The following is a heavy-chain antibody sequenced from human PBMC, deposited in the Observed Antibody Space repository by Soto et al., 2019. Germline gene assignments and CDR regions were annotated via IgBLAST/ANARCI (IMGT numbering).Heavy chain of an antibody. D-gene: IGHD6-19*01. CDR1: GFTFSSYS. J-gene: IGHJ6*03. V-gene: IGHV3-48*01. CDR2: ISSSSSTI. CDR3: ARVRNGVGSGWYKYYYYYMDV. Sequence: GSLRLSCAASGFTFSSYSMNWVRQAPGKGLEWVSYISSSSSTIYYADSVKGRFTISRDNAKNSLYLQMNSLRAEDTAVYYCARVRNGVGSGWYKYYYYYMDVWGKGTTVTVSS.